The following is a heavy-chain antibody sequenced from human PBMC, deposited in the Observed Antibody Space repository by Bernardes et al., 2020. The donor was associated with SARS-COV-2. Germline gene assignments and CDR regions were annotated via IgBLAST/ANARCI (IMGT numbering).Heavy chain of an antibody. J-gene: IGHJ3*02. Sequence: GGSLRLSCAASGFTFSSYWMHWVRQIPGRGLVWLSRISTDGSTTNYADSVKGRFTISRDNAKNTLWLQMNSLRAEDTAVYYCARDSSAHSGSYPGDAFDIWGQGTMVTVSS. CDR2: ISTDGSTT. V-gene: IGHV3-74*01. CDR1: GFTFSSYW. CDR3: ARDSSAHSGSYPGDAFDI. D-gene: IGHD1-26*01.